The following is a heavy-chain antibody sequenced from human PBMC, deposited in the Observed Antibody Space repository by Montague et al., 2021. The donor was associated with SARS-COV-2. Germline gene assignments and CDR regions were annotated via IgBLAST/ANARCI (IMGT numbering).Heavy chain of an antibody. J-gene: IGHJ6*02. CDR3: AGTSKYSKGIYYDGMDV. D-gene: IGHD3-10*01. CDR2: IYYSGST. CDR1: GGSISSYY. V-gene: IGHV4-59*01. Sequence: SETLSLTCTVSGGSISSYYWSWIRHPPGKGLEWIGNIYYSGSTNYNHSPKSRVTISVAASKDQFSLKLSPVTAADTAAYFCAGTSKYSKGIYYDGMDVWGQGTTVTVSS.